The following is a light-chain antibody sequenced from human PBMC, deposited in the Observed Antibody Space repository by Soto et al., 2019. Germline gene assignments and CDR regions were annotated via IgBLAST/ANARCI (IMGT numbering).Light chain of an antibody. CDR3: GTWDSSLSAVV. Sequence: QSVLTQPHSVSAAPGQKVTISCSGSSSNIGNNYVSWYQQLPGTAPKLLIFDTNKRPSGIPDRFSGSKSGTSATLGITGLQTGDEADYYCGTWDSSLSAVVFGGGTKLTVL. V-gene: IGLV1-51*01. CDR2: DTN. CDR1: SSNIGNNY. J-gene: IGLJ2*01.